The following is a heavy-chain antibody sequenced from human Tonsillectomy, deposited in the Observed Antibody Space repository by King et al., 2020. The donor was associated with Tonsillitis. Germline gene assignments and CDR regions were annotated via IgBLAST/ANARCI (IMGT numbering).Heavy chain of an antibody. D-gene: IGHD3-16*01. Sequence: VQLQESGPGLVKPSETLSLTCTVSGGPISSYYWSWIRQPPGKGLEWIGYIYYSGSTNYNPSLKSRVTISVDTSKNQFSLKLSSVTAADTAVYYFARDRYDCVWGSYSYYYGMDVWGQGTTVTVSS. V-gene: IGHV4-59*01. CDR3: ARDRYDCVWGSYSYYYGMDV. J-gene: IGHJ6*02. CDR1: GGPISSYY. CDR2: IYYSGST.